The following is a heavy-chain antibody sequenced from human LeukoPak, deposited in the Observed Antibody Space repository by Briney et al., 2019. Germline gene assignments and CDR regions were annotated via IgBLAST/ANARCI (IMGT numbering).Heavy chain of an antibody. V-gene: IGHV3-9*01. J-gene: IGHJ5*01. Sequence: GGSLRLSCAASGFTFDDYGMHWVRQSPGKGLEWVSGISWNSGNIGYADSVKGRFTISRDNAKNSLYLQMDILKPEDTAFYYCAKVDGYNSGWYDSWGQGTLVTVSS. D-gene: IGHD6-19*01. CDR1: GFTFDDYG. CDR3: AKVDGYNSGWYDS. CDR2: ISWNSGNI.